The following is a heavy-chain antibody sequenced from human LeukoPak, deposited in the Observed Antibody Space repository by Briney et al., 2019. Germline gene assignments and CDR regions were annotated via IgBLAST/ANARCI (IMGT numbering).Heavy chain of an antibody. D-gene: IGHD5-24*01. J-gene: IGHJ4*02. Sequence: PGGSLRLSCAASGFTFSNYAMNWVRQAPGKGLEWVSALSGSGDATYYADSVKGRFTISRDNSKNTLYLQMNSLRAEDAAVYYCAKEARVESSTWYFDYWGPGALVTVSS. CDR1: GFTFSNYA. V-gene: IGHV3-23*01. CDR2: LSGSGDAT. CDR3: AKEARVESSTWYFDY.